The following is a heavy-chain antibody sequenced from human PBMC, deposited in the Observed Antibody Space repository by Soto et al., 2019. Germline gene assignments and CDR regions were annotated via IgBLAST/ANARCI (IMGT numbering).Heavy chain of an antibody. Sequence: NPSETLSLTCTVSGGSISSYYWSWIRQPPGKGLEWIGYIYYSGSTNYNPSLKSRVTISVDTSKNQFSLKLSSVTAADTAVYYCARAKYYVILTSAITYMDVWGKETTLTVSS. J-gene: IGHJ6*03. CDR1: GGSISSYY. V-gene: IGHV4-59*01. CDR2: IYYSGST. D-gene: IGHD3-9*01. CDR3: ARAKYYVILTSAITYMDV.